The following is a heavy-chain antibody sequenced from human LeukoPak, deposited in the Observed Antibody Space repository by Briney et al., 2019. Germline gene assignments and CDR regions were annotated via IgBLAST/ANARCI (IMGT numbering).Heavy chain of an antibody. D-gene: IGHD3-10*01. CDR2: IYTSGST. CDR3: ARARYLRYYYGSGSYPYYYYGMDV. V-gene: IGHV4-4*07. J-gene: IGHJ6*02. CDR1: GGSISSYY. Sequence: SETLSLTCTVSGGSISSYYWSWTRQPAGKGLEWIGRIYTSGSTNYNPSLKSRVTMSVDTSKNQFSLKLSSVTAADTAVYYCARARYLRYYYGSGSYPYYYYGMDVWGQGTTVTVSS.